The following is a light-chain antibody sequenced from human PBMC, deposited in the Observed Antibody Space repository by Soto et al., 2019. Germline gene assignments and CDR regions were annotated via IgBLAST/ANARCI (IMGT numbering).Light chain of an antibody. CDR3: QQHYSTLSWT. Sequence: DIVMTQSPDSLAVSLGERATINCKSSQSVLYSSNNKNYLVWYQQKPGQPPKLLISWASTRESGVPDRFSGSGSGTDFTLTISSLQAEDVAVYYCQQHYSTLSWTFGQGTKVEIK. CDR2: WAS. CDR1: QSVLYSSNNKNY. J-gene: IGKJ1*01. V-gene: IGKV4-1*01.